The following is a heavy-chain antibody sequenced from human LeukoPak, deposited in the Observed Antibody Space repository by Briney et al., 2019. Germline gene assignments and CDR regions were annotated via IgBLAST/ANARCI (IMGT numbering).Heavy chain of an antibody. CDR3: ARGPGSSSVPNYYYYMDV. CDR2: INPNSGGT. V-gene: IGHV1-2*02. J-gene: IGHJ6*03. CDR1: GYTFTGYY. D-gene: IGHD6-25*01. Sequence: GASVKVSCKASGYTFTGYYMHWVRQAPGQGLEWMGWINPNSGGTNYAQKFQGRVTMTRDTSISTAYMELSRLRSDDTAVYYCARGPGSSSVPNYYYYMDVWGKGTTVTVSS.